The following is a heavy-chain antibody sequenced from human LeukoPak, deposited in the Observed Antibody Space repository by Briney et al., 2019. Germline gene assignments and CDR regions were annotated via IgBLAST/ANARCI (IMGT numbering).Heavy chain of an antibody. D-gene: IGHD3-22*01. V-gene: IGHV4-31*03. J-gene: IGHJ5*02. CDR1: GGSISSGGYY. Sequence: PSETLSLTCTVSGGSISSGGYYWSWIRQHPGKGLEWIGYIYYSGSTYYNPSLKSRVTISVDTSKNQFSLKLSSVTAADTAVYYCARRTPLQWLPNGWFDPWGQGTLVTVSS. CDR3: ARRTPLQWLPNGWFDP. CDR2: IYYSGST.